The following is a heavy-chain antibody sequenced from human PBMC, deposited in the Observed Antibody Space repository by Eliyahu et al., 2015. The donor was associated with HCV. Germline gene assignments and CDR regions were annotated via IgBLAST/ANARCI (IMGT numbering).Heavy chain of an antibody. J-gene: IGHJ3*02. CDR2: IYHSGGP. D-gene: IGHD2/OR15-2a*01. CDR1: GGSISSSNW. CDR3: ARKSMAQGAFDI. V-gene: IGHV4-4*02. Sequence: QVQLQESGPGLVKPSGTLSLTCAVSGGSISSSNWWSWVRQPPGKGLEWIGEIYHSGGPHSKPSLKSRVTISVDKSKNQFSLKLSSVTAADTAVYYCARKSMAQGAFDIWGQGTMVTVSS.